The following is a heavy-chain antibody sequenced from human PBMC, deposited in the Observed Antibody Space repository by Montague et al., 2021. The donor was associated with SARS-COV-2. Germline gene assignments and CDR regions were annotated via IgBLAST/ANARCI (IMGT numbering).Heavy chain of an antibody. Sequence: SETRSLTCTVSGGSISSSSYYWGWIRQPPGKGLEWIGTIYYSGSTYYXPSLKSRVTISVDTSKNQLSLKLSSVTAADTAVYYCARGWFSPMLVVVIRGPFDYWGQGALVTVSS. CDR3: ARGWFSPMLVVVIRGPFDY. V-gene: IGHV4-39*07. CDR1: GGSISSSSYY. J-gene: IGHJ4*02. CDR2: IYYSGST. D-gene: IGHD3-22*01.